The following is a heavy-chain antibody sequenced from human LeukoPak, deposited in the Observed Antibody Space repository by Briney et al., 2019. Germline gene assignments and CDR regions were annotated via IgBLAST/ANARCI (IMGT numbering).Heavy chain of an antibody. D-gene: IGHD5-12*01. CDR3: ARAWRDGYNRGFDY. CDR1: GGTFSSYA. V-gene: IGHV1-69*04. J-gene: IGHJ4*02. Sequence: SVKVSCKASGGTFSSYAISWVRQAPGQGLEWMGRIIPILGIANYAQKFQGRVTITADKSTSTAYMELSSLRSEDTAVYYCARAWRDGYNRGFDYWGQGTLVTVSS. CDR2: IIPILGIA.